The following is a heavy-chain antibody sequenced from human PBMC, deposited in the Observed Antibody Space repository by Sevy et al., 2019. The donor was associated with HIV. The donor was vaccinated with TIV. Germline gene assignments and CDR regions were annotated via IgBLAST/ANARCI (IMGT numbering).Heavy chain of an antibody. CDR2: ITRNSYEAYGGAT. CDR1: GFTFDDYA. V-gene: IGHV3-49*03. Sequence: GGSLRLSCTTSGFTFDDYAMSWFRQAPGKGLEWVALITRNSYEAYGGATDYGASVKGRFIISRDDSKSIAYLQMNSLETEDTGVYYCTRGLATADTPEYYFDYWGQGTLVTVSS. J-gene: IGHJ4*02. CDR3: TRGLATADTPEYYFDY. D-gene: IGHD5-12*01.